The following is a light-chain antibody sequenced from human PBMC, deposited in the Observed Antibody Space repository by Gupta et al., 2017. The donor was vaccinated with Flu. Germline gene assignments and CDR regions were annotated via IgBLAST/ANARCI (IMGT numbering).Light chain of an antibody. CDR1: QSISSY. Sequence: PSSLSASVGDRVTITCRASQSISSYLNWYQQKPGKAPKLLIYAASSLQSGVPSRFSGSGSGTDFTLTISSLQPEDFATYYCQQSYSSPQTFGLGTKVEIK. J-gene: IGKJ1*01. CDR2: AAS. CDR3: QQSYSSPQT. V-gene: IGKV1-39*01.